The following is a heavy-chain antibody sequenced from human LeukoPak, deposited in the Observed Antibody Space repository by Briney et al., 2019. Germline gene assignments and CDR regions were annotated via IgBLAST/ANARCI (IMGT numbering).Heavy chain of an antibody. CDR2: TSYEGTNK. CDR1: GFIFSNYA. Sequence: GGSLRLSCAASGFIFSNYALHWVRQAPGKGLEWVALTSYEGTNKYYADSVKGRFTISRDNSKNTLYLQMNSLRAEDTAVYYCARGYCSSGSCYRRYYFDYWGQGTLVAVSS. CDR3: ARGYCSSGSCYRRYYFDY. D-gene: IGHD2-15*01. V-gene: IGHV3-30-3*01. J-gene: IGHJ4*02.